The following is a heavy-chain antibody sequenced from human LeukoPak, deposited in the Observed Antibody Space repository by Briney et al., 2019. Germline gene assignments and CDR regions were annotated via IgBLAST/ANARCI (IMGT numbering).Heavy chain of an antibody. D-gene: IGHD3-22*01. CDR2: IKQDGSEK. J-gene: IGHJ4*02. CDR1: GFTFSSYW. V-gene: IGHV3-7*01. CDR3: ARDFPYYYDTSGYYSDY. Sequence: GGSLRLSCVASGFTFSSYWMRWVRQAPGKGLEGVANIKQDGSEKYYVDFVKGRFTISRDNAKNSLYLQMNSLRAEDTALYYCARDFPYYYDTSGYYSDYWGQGTLVTVSS.